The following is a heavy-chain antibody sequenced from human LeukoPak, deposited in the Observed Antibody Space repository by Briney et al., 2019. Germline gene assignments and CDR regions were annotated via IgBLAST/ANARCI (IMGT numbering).Heavy chain of an antibody. CDR2: IKQDGSEK. D-gene: IGHD6-19*01. Sequence: GGSLRLSCAASGFTFSSYWMSWVRQAPGKGLEWVANIKQDGSEKYYVDSVKGRFTISRDNAKNSLYLQVNSLRTDDTALYYCAKGSQWLIHYWGQGTLVTVSS. J-gene: IGHJ4*02. CDR3: AKGSQWLIHY. V-gene: IGHV3-7*03. CDR1: GFTFSSYW.